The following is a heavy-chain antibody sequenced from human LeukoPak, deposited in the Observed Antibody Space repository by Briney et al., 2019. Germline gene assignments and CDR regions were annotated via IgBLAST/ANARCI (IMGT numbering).Heavy chain of an antibody. CDR1: GGTFSSYA. Sequence: SVKVSCKASGGTFSSYAISWVRQATGQGLEWMGRIIPILGIANYAQKFQGRVTITADKSTSTAYMELSSLRSEDTAVYYCASTYDSSGYRANYFDYWGQGTLVTVSS. CDR2: IIPILGIA. CDR3: ASTYDSSGYRANYFDY. V-gene: IGHV1-69*04. D-gene: IGHD3-22*01. J-gene: IGHJ4*02.